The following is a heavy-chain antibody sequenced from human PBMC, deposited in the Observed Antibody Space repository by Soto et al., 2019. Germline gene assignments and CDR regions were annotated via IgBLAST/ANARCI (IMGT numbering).Heavy chain of an antibody. Sequence: ASVNVSRKASGYTYTGYYMHWVRQTPGQGLEWMGWINPNSGGTNYAQKFQGWVTMTRDTSISTAYMELSRLRSDDTAVYYCARDLGAVAGLDFWGQGILVTVSS. D-gene: IGHD6-19*01. V-gene: IGHV1-2*04. J-gene: IGHJ4*02. CDR2: INPNSGGT. CDR1: GYTYTGYY. CDR3: ARDLGAVAGLDF.